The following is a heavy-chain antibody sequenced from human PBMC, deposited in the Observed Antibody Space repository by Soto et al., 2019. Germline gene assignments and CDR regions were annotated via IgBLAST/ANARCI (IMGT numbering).Heavy chain of an antibody. D-gene: IGHD2-15*01. J-gene: IGHJ6*02. V-gene: IGHV2-70*01. Sequence: SGLKLVNNRQTLTMTVTFGGLSLSTSGMCVSWIRQPPGKALEWLALIDWDDDKYYSTSLKTRLTISKDTSKNQVVLTMTNMDPVDTATYYCARTIQGYCSGGSCYHEHNYYSSGMGVWGQGTTVTLPS. CDR2: IDWDDDK. CDR1: GLSLSTSGMC. CDR3: ARTIQGYCSGGSCYHEHNYYSSGMGV.